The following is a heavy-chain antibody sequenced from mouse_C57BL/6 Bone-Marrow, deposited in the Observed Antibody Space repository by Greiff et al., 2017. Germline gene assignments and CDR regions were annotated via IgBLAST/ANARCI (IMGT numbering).Heavy chain of an antibody. Sequence: QVQLQQPGAELVKPGASVKLSCKASGYTFTSYWMHWVKQRPGQGLEWIGMIHPNSGSTNYNEKFKSKATLTVDKSSSPAYMQLSSLTSEDSAVYYCARPAVARDYYFDYWGQGTTLTVSS. CDR2: IHPNSGST. CDR1: GYTFTSYW. CDR3: ARPAVARDYYFDY. V-gene: IGHV1-64*01. J-gene: IGHJ2*01. D-gene: IGHD1-1*01.